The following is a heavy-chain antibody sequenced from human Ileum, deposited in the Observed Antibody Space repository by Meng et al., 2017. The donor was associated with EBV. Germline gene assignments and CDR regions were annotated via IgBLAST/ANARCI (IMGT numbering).Heavy chain of an antibody. CDR3: ARIPYGDIYSAYFDY. J-gene: IGHJ4*02. Sequence: QGLPQGEGPGRVQPLGNEPLPRSAPGGSVNGHPWRSWVRQPPGEGLEWIGQIYHSGATNYNPSLKSRVTISVDTSENQFSLELNSVTAADTAVYYCARIPYGDIYSAYFDYWSPGTLVTVSS. D-gene: IGHD2-21*02. V-gene: IGHV4-4*03. CDR1: GGSVNGHPW. CDR2: IYHSGAT.